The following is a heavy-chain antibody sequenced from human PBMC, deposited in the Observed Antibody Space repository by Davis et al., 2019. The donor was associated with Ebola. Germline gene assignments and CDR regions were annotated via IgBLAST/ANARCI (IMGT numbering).Heavy chain of an antibody. J-gene: IGHJ4*02. Sequence: GESLKISCAASGFTFSRYSMNWVRQAPGKGLEWVSYISSSSNSIYYADSVRGRFTISRDNAKNSLYLQMNSLRDEDTAVYYCARDPSSTMIRGIVVPDYYFDYWGQGALVTVSS. D-gene: IGHD3-10*01. CDR3: ARDPSSTMIRGIVVPDYYFDY. CDR1: GFTFSRYS. V-gene: IGHV3-48*02. CDR2: ISSSSNSI.